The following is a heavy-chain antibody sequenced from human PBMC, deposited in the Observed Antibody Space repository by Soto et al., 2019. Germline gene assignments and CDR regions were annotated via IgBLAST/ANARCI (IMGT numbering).Heavy chain of an antibody. Sequence: ASGKVSCKASGYTFTSYYMHWVRQAPGQGLEWMGIINPSSGSTNYAQKLQGRVTITTDTSTSTAYMERRSLRSDDTVVFYFARVVGEAYYYGMNAWAQETWVTVS. CDR2: INPSSGST. CDR3: ARVVGEAYYYGMNA. D-gene: IGHD2-15*01. J-gene: IGHJ6*02. V-gene: IGHV1-46*01. CDR1: GYTFTSYY.